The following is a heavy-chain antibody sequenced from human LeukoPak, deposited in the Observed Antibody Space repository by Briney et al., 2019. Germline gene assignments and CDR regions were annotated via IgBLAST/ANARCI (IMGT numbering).Heavy chain of an antibody. CDR1: GYTFTSYG. D-gene: IGHD3-22*01. J-gene: IGHJ3*02. CDR3: ARIFIYDSRGSNAFDI. Sequence: GASVKVSCKASGYTFTSYGISWVRQAPGQGLEWMGWISVYNGNTNYAQKLQGRVTMTTDTSTSTAYMELRSLRSDDTAVYYCARIFIYDSRGSNAFDIWGQGTMVTVSS. V-gene: IGHV1-18*01. CDR2: ISVYNGNT.